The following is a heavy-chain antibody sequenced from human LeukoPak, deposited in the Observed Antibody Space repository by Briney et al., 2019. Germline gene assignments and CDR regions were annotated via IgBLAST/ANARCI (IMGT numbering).Heavy chain of an antibody. CDR3: ARHTAGASRYTDS. J-gene: IGHJ5*01. D-gene: IGHD3-16*02. Sequence: GESLEISCKGSGYSFTSYWISWVRQMPGKGLEWMGRIDPSDSYTNYSPSFQGHVTISADKSISTAYLQWSSLKASDTAIYYCARHTAGASRYTDSWGQGTLVTVSS. CDR1: GYSFTSYW. CDR2: IDPSDSYT. V-gene: IGHV5-10-1*01.